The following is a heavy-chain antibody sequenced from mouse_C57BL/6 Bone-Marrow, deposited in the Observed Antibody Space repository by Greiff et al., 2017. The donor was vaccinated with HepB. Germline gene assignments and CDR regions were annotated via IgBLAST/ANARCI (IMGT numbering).Heavy chain of an antibody. CDR1: GYTFTSYW. CDR3: ARSRPTGDGDFDY. V-gene: IGHV1-61*01. D-gene: IGHD3-3*01. CDR2: IYPSDSET. J-gene: IGHJ2*01. Sequence: VQLQQPGAELVRPGSSVKLSCKASGYTFTSYWMDWVKQRPGQGLEWIGNIYPSDSETHYNQKFKDKATLTVDKSSSTAYMQLSSLTSEDSAVYYCARSRPTGDGDFDYWGQGTTLTVSS.